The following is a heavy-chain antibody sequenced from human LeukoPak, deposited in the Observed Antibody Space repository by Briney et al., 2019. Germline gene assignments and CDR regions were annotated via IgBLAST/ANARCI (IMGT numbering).Heavy chain of an antibody. D-gene: IGHD3-3*01. CDR1: GGSVINTNW. CDR2: VHLDGRT. Sequence: SGTLSLTCGVSGGSVINTNWWTWVRQPPGKGLEWIGEVHLDGRTNYNPPLESRLTMSVDVSENQVSLKLTSVTAADTAVYYCAREGGFYRPLDYSGQGTLVTVSS. J-gene: IGHJ4*02. CDR3: AREGGFYRPLDY. V-gene: IGHV4-4*02.